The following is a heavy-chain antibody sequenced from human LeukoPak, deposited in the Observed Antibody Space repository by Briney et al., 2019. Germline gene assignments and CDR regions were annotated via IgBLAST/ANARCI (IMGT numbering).Heavy chain of an antibody. V-gene: IGHV1-8*01. Sequence: ASVKVSCKASGCTFTSYDINWVRQATGQGLEWMEWMNPNSGNTGYAQKFQGRVTMTRNTSISTAYMELSSLRSEDTAVYYCASGVGGLYYYYGMDVWGQGTTVTVSS. CDR1: GCTFTSYD. D-gene: IGHD3/OR15-3a*01. CDR3: ASGVGGLYYYYGMDV. CDR2: MNPNSGNT. J-gene: IGHJ6*02.